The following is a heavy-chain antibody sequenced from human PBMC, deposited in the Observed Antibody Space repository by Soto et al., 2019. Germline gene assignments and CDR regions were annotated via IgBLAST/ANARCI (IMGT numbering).Heavy chain of an antibody. D-gene: IGHD6-13*01. CDR3: AKAGGAAGTVDYFDY. J-gene: IGHJ4*02. Sequence: GGSLRLSCAASGFAFSGFEMNWVRQAPGKGLGWVSVISGSVGSTYYADSVKGRFTITRDNSKNTLYLQMNSLRAEDTAVYYCAKAGGAAGTVDYFDYWGQGTLVTVSS. CDR2: ISGSVGST. CDR1: GFAFSGFE. V-gene: IGHV3-23*01.